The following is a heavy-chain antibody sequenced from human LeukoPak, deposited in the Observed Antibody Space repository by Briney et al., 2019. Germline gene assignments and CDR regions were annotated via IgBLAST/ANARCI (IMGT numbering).Heavy chain of an antibody. CDR1: GFTFNSYS. CDR2: IRGSGSST. CDR3: AKDIQLST. V-gene: IGHV3-23*01. D-gene: IGHD5-24*01. J-gene: IGHJ3*01. Sequence: PGGSLSLSCAASGFTFNSYSMRWVRQAPGKGLEWVSSIRGSGSSTYSTDTVKSRISVSRDNSENTLSLQMNSLRVEDTARYYCAKDIQLSTWGLGTMVTVSS.